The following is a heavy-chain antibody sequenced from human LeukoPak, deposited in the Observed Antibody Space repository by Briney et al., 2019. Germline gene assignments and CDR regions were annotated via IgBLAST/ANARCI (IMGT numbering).Heavy chain of an antibody. J-gene: IGHJ4*02. Sequence: GESLRLSCAASGFTFSGFGMHWVRQAPGKGLEWVAVIWYDGSNKYYADSVKGRFTISRDNPKSTLYVQMNSLRAEDTAVYYCARGIAAAGPQPYYFDYWGQGTLVTVSS. CDR2: IWYDGSNK. CDR1: GFTFSGFG. V-gene: IGHV3-33*01. D-gene: IGHD6-13*01. CDR3: ARGIAAAGPQPYYFDY.